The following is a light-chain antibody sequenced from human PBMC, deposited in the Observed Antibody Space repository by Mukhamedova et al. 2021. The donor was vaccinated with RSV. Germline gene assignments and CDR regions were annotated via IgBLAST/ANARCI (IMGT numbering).Light chain of an antibody. CDR2: AAS. Sequence: WYQRRVHGKAPKLLIYAASTLQSGVPRRFSGSGSGTDFSLTIASLQPEDLATYYCQESYSITFGGGTKVDI. CDR3: QESYSIT. J-gene: IGKJ4*01. V-gene: IGKV1-39*01.